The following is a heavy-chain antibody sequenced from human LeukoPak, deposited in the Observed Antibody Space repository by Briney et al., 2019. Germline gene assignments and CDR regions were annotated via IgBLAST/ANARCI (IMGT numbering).Heavy chain of an antibody. V-gene: IGHV4-61*02. D-gene: IGHD3-9*01. CDR2: IYTSGST. J-gene: IGHJ2*01. Sequence: PSQTLSLTCTVSGGSISSGSHYWTWIRQPAGKGLEWIGRIYTSGSTNYNPSLKSRVTISVDTSKNQYSPKLSSVTAADTAVYYCARVGKDYDTALDLWGRGTLVTVSS. CDR1: GGSISSGSHY. CDR3: ARVGKDYDTALDL.